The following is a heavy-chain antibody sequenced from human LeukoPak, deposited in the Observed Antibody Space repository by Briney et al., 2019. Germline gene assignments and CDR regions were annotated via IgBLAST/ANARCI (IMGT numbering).Heavy chain of an antibody. J-gene: IGHJ4*02. CDR1: GASIGWDY. Sequence: SETLSLTCTVSGASIGWDYWSWIRQSAGKGLEWIGRIYKSGSTNYNPSFRGRVTMSVDTSKNQFSLNVTSVTAADTAVYYCAREEYFQDSNGYSYYFHSWGQGSLVTVSS. V-gene: IGHV4-4*07. CDR2: IYKSGST. D-gene: IGHD3-22*01. CDR3: AREEYFQDSNGYSYYFHS.